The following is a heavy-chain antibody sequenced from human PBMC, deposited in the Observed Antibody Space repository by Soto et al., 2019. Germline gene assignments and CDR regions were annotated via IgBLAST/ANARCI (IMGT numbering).Heavy chain of an antibody. CDR3: ARGYSGYDNAIDY. V-gene: IGHV3-53*01. CDR1: GFTVSSNY. J-gene: IGHJ4*02. D-gene: IGHD5-12*01. Sequence: PVGSLRLSCAASGFTVSSNYMSWVRQAPGKGLEWVSIIYSGGSTYYAESVKGRFTISRDNSKNTLYLQMNSLRAEDTAVYYCARGYSGYDNAIDYWGQGTLVTVSS. CDR2: IYSGGST.